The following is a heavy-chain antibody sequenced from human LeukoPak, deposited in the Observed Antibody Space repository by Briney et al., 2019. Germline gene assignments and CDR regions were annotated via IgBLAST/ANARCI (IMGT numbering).Heavy chain of an antibody. Sequence: GSLRLSCAASGFTFRTYVMSWVRQAPGKGLEWIGYIYYSGSTNYNPSLKSRVTMSVDMSKNQFSLKLSSVTTADTAVYYCARHYYDSSGYLRAFDYLGQGTLVTVSS. CDR1: GFTFRTYV. V-gene: IGHV4-59*01. J-gene: IGHJ4*02. CDR2: IYYSGST. CDR3: ARHYYDSSGYLRAFDY. D-gene: IGHD3-22*01.